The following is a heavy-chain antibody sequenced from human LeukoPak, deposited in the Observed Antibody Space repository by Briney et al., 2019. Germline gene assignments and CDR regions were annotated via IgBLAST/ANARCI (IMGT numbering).Heavy chain of an antibody. CDR2: INHSGST. CDR1: GGSFSGYY. J-gene: IGHJ4*02. D-gene: IGHD6-19*01. Sequence: PSETLSLTCAVYGGSFSGYYWSWIRQPPGKGLEWIGEINHSGSTNYNPSLKSRVTISVDTSKNQFSLKLSSVTAADTAVYYCVRSGWTANFDYWGQGTLVTVSS. CDR3: VRSGWTANFDY. V-gene: IGHV4-34*01.